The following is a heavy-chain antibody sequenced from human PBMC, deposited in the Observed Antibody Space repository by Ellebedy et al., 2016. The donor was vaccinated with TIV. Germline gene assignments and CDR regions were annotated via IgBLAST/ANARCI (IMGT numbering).Heavy chain of an antibody. D-gene: IGHD5-18*01. J-gene: IGHJ4*02. CDR1: GYTFTSFA. V-gene: IGHV1-69*04. CDR2: IIPILGIA. CDR3: ARDLDVDTDPDY. Sequence: ASVKVSCKASGYTFTSFAISWVRQAPGQGLEWMGRIIPILGIANYAQKFQGRVTITADKSTSTAYMELSSLRSEDTAVYYCARDLDVDTDPDYWGQGTLVTVSS.